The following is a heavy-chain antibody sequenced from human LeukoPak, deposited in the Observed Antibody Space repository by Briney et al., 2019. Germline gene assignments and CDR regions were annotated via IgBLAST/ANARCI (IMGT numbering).Heavy chain of an antibody. D-gene: IGHD2-8*01. CDR3: AKDRSCTNDICHGDFDY. J-gene: IGHJ4*02. Sequence: PGGSLRLSCAASGFTFSSYAVSWVRRAPGKGLEWVSSISGSGGSTYSADSVKGRITISRDNSKNTLYLQMNSLRAEDTALYYCAKDRSCTNDICHGDFDYWGQGTLVTVSS. CDR1: GFTFSSYA. CDR2: ISGSGGST. V-gene: IGHV3-23*01.